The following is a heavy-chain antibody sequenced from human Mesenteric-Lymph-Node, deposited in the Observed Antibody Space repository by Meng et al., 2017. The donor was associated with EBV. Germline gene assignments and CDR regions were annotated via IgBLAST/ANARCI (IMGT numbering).Heavy chain of an antibody. CDR2: ISGSGST. V-gene: IGHV4-30-2*01. J-gene: IGHJ5*02. Sequence: LQVEAAGSGVVKRSYTLPFCAPCWDGSIGRGDYSLSRTPGPAGKGLEWIGYISGSGSTYYNPCLGSRVTISIDRSKNHLYLKLPSVTAADTAVYYSGRLGYPDPWGQGTLVTVSS. D-gene: IGHD1-1*01. CDR1: DGSIGRGDYS. CDR3: GRLGYPDP.